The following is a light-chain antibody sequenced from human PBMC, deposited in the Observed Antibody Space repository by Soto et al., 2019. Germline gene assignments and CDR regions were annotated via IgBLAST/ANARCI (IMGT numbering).Light chain of an antibody. V-gene: IGKV3-15*01. CDR1: QSVSDN. Sequence: ETVMTQSPATLSASVGERATLSCRASQSVSDNLAWYQQKPGQAPRLLIFGASTRATGIPARFSGSGSGTEFTLTISSLQSEDFAVYYCQQCNYWPRTFGQGTKVEIK. J-gene: IGKJ1*01. CDR3: QQCNYWPRT. CDR2: GAS.